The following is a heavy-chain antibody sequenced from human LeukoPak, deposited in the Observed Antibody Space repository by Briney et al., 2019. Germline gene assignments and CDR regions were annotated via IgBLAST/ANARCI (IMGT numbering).Heavy chain of an antibody. Sequence: ASVKVSCKASGYTFTDSYTHWVQQAPGKGLEWMGRVDPENGEIVYAEKFQGRVTITADTSTDTAYMELGSLRSEDTAVYYCATSKYSGNHPLDYWGQGNLVTVSS. CDR3: ATSKYSGNHPLDY. CDR1: GYTFTDSY. D-gene: IGHD1-26*01. V-gene: IGHV1-69-2*01. J-gene: IGHJ4*02. CDR2: VDPENGEI.